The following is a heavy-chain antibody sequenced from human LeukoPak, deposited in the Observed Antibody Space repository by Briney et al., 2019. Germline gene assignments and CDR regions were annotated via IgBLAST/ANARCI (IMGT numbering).Heavy chain of an antibody. CDR3: ARVTRKLGYCTNGVCYYYYYMDV. D-gene: IGHD2-8*01. Sequence: ASVKVSCKASGYTFTSYDINWVRQATGQGLEWMGWMNPNSGNTGYAQKFQGRVTITWNTSISTAYMELSSLRSEDTAVYYCARVTRKLGYCTNGVCYYYYYMDVWGKGTTVTVSS. CDR1: GYTFTSYD. CDR2: MNPNSGNT. V-gene: IGHV1-8*03. J-gene: IGHJ6*03.